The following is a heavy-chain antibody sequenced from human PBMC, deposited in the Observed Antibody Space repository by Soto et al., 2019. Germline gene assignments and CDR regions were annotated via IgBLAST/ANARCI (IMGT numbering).Heavy chain of an antibody. CDR2: IYHSGST. CDR3: ARGQVVAAQH. J-gene: IGHJ4*02. Sequence: QLQLQESGSGLVKPSQTLSLTCAVSGGSISSGGSSWNWIRQPPGKGLEWIGYIYHSGSTYYNPSLKRRVTIAVDRSKNQFSLKLSSVTAADTAVYYCARGQVVAAQHWGQGTLVTVSS. V-gene: IGHV4-30-2*01. CDR1: GGSISSGGSS. D-gene: IGHD2-15*01.